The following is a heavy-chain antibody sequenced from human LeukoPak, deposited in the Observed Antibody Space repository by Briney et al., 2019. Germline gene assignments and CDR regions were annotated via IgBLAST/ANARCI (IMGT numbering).Heavy chain of an antibody. V-gene: IGHV3-30*02. CDR2: IRYDGSNK. CDR3: AKDGEVGGSYYPWATYYYYMDV. Sequence: QPGGSLRLSCAASGFTFSSYWMSWVRQAPGKGLEWVAFIRYDGSNKYYADSVKGRFTISRDNSKNTLYLQMNSLRAEDTAVYYCAKDGEVGGSYYPWATYYYYMDVWGKGTTVTISS. J-gene: IGHJ6*03. D-gene: IGHD1-26*01. CDR1: GFTFSSYW.